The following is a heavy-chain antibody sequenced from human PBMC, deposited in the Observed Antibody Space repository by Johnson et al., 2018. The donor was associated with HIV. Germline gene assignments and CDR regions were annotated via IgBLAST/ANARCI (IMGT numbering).Heavy chain of an antibody. CDR3: ARGEGSGWHLAAAFDI. CDR1: GFTVSSNY. J-gene: IGHJ3*02. CDR2: IYSGGST. Sequence: EVLLLESGGGLVQPGGSLRLSCAASGFTVSSNYMSWVRQAPGKGLEWVSVIYSGGSTYYADSVKGRFTISRDNSKNTLYLQMNSLRAEDTAVYYCARGEGSGWHLAAAFDIWGQGTMVTVSS. D-gene: IGHD6-19*01. V-gene: IGHV3-66*02.